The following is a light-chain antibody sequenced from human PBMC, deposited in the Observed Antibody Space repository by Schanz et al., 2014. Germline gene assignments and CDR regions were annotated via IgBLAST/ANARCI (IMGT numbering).Light chain of an antibody. CDR3: QSYDSSLSGSV. Sequence: QSVLTQPPSVSGAPGQRVTISCTGSRSNIGAGYDVHWFQQLPGTVPKLLIYGNSIRPSGVPDRFSGSKSGTSASLAITGLQAEDETHYYCQSYDSSLSGSVFGGGTKLTVL. J-gene: IGLJ3*02. CDR2: GNS. CDR1: RSNIGAGYD. V-gene: IGLV1-40*01.